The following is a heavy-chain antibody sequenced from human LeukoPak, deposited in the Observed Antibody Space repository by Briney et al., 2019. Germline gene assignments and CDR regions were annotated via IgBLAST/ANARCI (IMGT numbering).Heavy chain of an antibody. CDR1: GFTVSSNY. CDR3: AKEMATMNAFDI. CDR2: IYSGGST. D-gene: IGHD5-24*01. V-gene: IGHV3-66*01. Sequence: PGGSLRLSCAASGFTVSSNYMSCVRQAPGKGLEWVSVIYSGGSTDYKDSVKDRFIISRDNSKNTLYLQMNSLRAEDTAVYYCAKEMATMNAFDIWGQGTMVTVSS. J-gene: IGHJ3*02.